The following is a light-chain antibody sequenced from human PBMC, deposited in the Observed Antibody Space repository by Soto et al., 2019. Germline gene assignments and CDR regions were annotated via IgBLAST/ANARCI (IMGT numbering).Light chain of an antibody. CDR3: QQYNTWPPFT. CDR1: QSVSSN. Sequence: EIVMTQSPATLSVSPGERATLSCRASQSVSSNLAWYQQKPGQAPRLLIYGASTRATGIPVRFSGSGSGTEFTLTISRLQSEDFAVYSCQQYNTWPPFTFGPGTKVDIK. CDR2: GAS. J-gene: IGKJ3*01. V-gene: IGKV3-15*01.